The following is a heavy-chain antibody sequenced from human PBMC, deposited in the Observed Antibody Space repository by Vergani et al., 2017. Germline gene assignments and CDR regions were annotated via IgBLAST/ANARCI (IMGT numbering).Heavy chain of an antibody. D-gene: IGHD1-26*01. J-gene: IGHJ3*02. CDR2: IYYSGST. CDR1: GGPISSYY. Sequence: QVQLQESGPGLVKPSETLSLTCTVSGGPISSYYWSWIRQPPGKGLEWIGYIYYSGSTNYNPSLKRRVTISVDTSKNQFSLKLSSVTAADTAVYYCARDDSGSWISRGFDSWGQGTMVTVSS. V-gene: IGHV4-59*01. CDR3: ARDDSGSWISRGFDS.